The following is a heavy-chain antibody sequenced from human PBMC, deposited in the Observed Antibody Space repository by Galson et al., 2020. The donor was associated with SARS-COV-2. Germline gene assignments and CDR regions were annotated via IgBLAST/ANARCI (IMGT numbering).Heavy chain of an antibody. J-gene: IGHJ3*02. V-gene: IGHV5-51*01. CDR1: GYSFTSYW. CDR3: ARENFGVAVAVNAXXX. Sequence: GESLKISCKGSGYSFTSYWIGWVRQMPGKGLEWMGIIYPGDSDTRYSPSFQGQVTISADKSISTAYLQWSSLKASDTAMYYCARENFGVAVAVNAXXXXGXXTXXTVSS. CDR2: IYPGDSDT. D-gene: IGHD6-19*01.